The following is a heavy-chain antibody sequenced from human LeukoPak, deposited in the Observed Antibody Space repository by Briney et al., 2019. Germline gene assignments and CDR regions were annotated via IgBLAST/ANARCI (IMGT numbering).Heavy chain of an antibody. D-gene: IGHD6-19*01. Sequence: GGSLRLSCAASGFTFDDYAMHWVRQAPGKGLEWVSGISWNSGSIGYADSVKGQFTISRDNAKNSLYLQMNSLRAEDTALYYCAKVSLSGYSSGWTDYWGQGTLVTVSS. CDR3: AKVSLSGYSSGWTDY. V-gene: IGHV3-9*01. CDR2: ISWNSGSI. J-gene: IGHJ4*02. CDR1: GFTFDDYA.